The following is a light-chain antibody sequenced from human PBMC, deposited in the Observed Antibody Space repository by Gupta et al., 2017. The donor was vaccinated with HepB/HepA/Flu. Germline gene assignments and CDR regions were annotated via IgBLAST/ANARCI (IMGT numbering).Light chain of an antibody. J-gene: IGKJ1*01. Sequence: VTSTSAATPSVSPGESATLSCRADQSVSTNLAWYQQKPGQAPRLLIYDASTRATGIPARCSGSGSGTEFTLTVSSLQSEDFAVYYCQQYDNWWTFGQGSKVEIK. CDR3: QQYDNWWT. CDR2: DAS. CDR1: QSVSTN. V-gene: IGKV3-15*01.